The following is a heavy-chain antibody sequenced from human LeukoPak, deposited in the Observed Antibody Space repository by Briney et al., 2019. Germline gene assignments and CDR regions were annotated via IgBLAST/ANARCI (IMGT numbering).Heavy chain of an antibody. CDR2: ISYDGSNK. Sequence: GGSLRLSCAASGFTFSSYAMHWVRQAPGKGLEWVAVISYDGSNKYYADSVKGRFTISRDNSKNTLYLQMNSLGAEDTAVYHCARDKYCSGGSCYPDLYYYYGMDVWGKGTTVTVSS. V-gene: IGHV3-30*04. D-gene: IGHD2-15*01. J-gene: IGHJ6*04. CDR3: ARDKYCSGGSCYPDLYYYYGMDV. CDR1: GFTFSSYA.